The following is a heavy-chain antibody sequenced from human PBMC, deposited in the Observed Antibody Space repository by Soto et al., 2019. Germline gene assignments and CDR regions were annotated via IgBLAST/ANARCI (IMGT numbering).Heavy chain of an antibody. CDR2: ISDRGGST. V-gene: IGHV3-23*01. Sequence: PEGSLRLSCAASGFTFSNYAVSWVRQSPGRGLEWVASISDRGGSTKYADSVNGRFTISRDNSRNTLFLQMDTLRAEDTAVYYCARLPYSYVSLYFFDFWGQGTLVTVSS. CDR3: ARLPYSYVSLYFFDF. J-gene: IGHJ4*02. D-gene: IGHD5-18*01. CDR1: GFTFSNYA.